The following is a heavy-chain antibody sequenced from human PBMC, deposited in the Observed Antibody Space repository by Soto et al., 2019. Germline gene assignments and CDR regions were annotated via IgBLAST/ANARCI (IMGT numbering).Heavy chain of an antibody. CDR1: GYPFTDYY. CDR3: ARGGTTSLDY. V-gene: IGHV1-2*02. J-gene: IGHJ4*02. D-gene: IGHD1-1*01. Sequence: GSVKVSFPTSGYPFTDYYMHCVRHAPGQGLEWMGSINPNSGGPISAQKFQVRVTMTRDTSISTAYLELSRLRSDDTAVYYCARGGTTSLDYWGQGTQVTVSS. CDR2: INPNSGGP.